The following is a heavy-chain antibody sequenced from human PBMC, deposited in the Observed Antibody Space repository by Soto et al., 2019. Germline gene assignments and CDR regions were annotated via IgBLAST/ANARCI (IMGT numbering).Heavy chain of an antibody. J-gene: IGHJ4*02. CDR3: GGQDYSAKGYYFEN. D-gene: IGHD4-4*01. CDR2: IYYIGNN. V-gene: IGHV4-39*01. Sequence: QLQLQESGSGLVKPSETLSLTCIVSNGSISSRSSYWGWIRQTPGKGLEWIGSIYYIGNNNYNPSLRSRATISRDTSKTQFSLKMNSVTAADTAVYFCGGQDYSAKGYYFENWGQGALVPVSS. CDR1: NGSISSRSSY.